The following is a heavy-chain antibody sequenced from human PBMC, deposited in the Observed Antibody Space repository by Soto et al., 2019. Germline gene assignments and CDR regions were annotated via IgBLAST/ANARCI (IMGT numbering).Heavy chain of an antibody. CDR1: SFSMYS. D-gene: IGHD1-26*01. J-gene: IGHJ5*02. CDR3: TRDQGGSYDSWFDP. CDR2: ISSGSAFI. V-gene: IGHV3-21*01. Sequence: EVQVVESGGGLVKPGGSLRLSCNFSFSMYSMDWVRQAPGKGLEWVASISSGSAFIKYADSVKGRFTISRDNAKNSVSLQMDSLGVEDTAMYYCTRDQGGSYDSWFDPWGRGTLVTVSS.